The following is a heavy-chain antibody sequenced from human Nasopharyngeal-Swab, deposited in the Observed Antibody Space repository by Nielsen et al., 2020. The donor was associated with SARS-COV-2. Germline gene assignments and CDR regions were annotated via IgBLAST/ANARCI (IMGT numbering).Heavy chain of an antibody. CDR3: ARIIAAAGTVGYMDI. Sequence: WIRQPPGKGLEWIGSIYYSGSTYYNPSLKSRVTIPVDTSKNQFSLELSSMTAADTAVYYCARIIAAAGTVGYMDIWGKGTTVTVSS. CDR2: IYYSGST. J-gene: IGHJ6*03. D-gene: IGHD6-13*01. V-gene: IGHV4-39*01.